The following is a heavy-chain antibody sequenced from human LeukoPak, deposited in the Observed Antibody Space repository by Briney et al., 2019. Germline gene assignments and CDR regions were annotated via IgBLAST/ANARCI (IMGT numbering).Heavy chain of an antibody. CDR2: IYYSGST. Sequence: SETLSLTCTVSGGSINNYNYYWGWIRQPPGKGLEWIGSIYYSGSTYHNPSLKSRVTISVDASKNQFSLRLSSVTAADTAVYYCARQVFPSSSITMIISWFDPWGQGTLVTVSS. CDR3: ARQVFPSSSITMIISWFDP. D-gene: IGHD3-22*01. CDR1: GGSINNYNYY. V-gene: IGHV4-39*01. J-gene: IGHJ5*02.